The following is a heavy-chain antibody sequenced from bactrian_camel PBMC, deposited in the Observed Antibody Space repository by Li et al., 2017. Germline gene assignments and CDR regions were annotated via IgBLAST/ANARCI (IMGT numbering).Heavy chain of an antibody. V-gene: IGHV3S67*01. J-gene: IGHJ4*01. CDR3: SEEVGSH. CDR1: LPRNKKFC. Sequence: DVQLVESGGGSVQAGGSLRLSCVLSLPRNKKFCITWVRQPLGKEREGIVSIDRDGDTYYADSVKGRFTHSQDYAKNTLYLQLNSLKTEDTANYYCSEEVGSHRGQGTQVTVS. CDR2: IDRDGDT. D-gene: IGHD2*01.